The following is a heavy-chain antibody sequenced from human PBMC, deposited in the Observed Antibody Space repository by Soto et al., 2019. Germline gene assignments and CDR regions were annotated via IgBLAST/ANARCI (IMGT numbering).Heavy chain of an antibody. Sequence: PGGSLRLSCAASGFTFSTYSMNWVRQAPGKGLEWVSYINSTGTIKYYAGSVKGRFTISRDNAKNSLYLQMNSLRPEDTAVYYCARMSSSIRPGCRAQRTPVTGSS. CDR3: ARMSSSIRPGC. CDR2: INSTGTIK. D-gene: IGHD2-2*01. CDR1: GFTFSTYS. J-gene: IGHJ1*01. V-gene: IGHV3-48*01.